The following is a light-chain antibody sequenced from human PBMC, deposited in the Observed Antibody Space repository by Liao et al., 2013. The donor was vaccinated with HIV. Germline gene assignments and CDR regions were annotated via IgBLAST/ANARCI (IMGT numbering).Light chain of an antibody. CDR3: QAWDSRTTRV. Sequence: SYELTQPPSVSVSPGQTASITCSGDKLGDKYACWYQQKPGQSPVLVIYQDNKRPSGIPERFSGSRSGNIATLTISGTQAMDEADYYCQAWDSRTTRVFGTGTKVTVL. V-gene: IGLV3-1*01. CDR1: KLGDKY. CDR2: QDN. J-gene: IGLJ1*01.